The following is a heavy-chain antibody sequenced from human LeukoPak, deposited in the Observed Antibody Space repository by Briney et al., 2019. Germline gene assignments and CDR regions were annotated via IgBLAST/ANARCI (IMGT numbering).Heavy chain of an antibody. CDR2: ISGSGGST. CDR1: GFTFRNYA. V-gene: IGHV3-23*01. Sequence: GGSLRLSCTASGFTFRNYAMTWVRQAPGKGLEFVSSISGSGGSTYYADSVKGRFTIARDNSNNTLYLQMNSLRAEDTAVYYCAKGQSAGTRVFRWFDPWGQGTLVTVSS. D-gene: IGHD6-13*01. CDR3: AKGQSAGTRVFRWFDP. J-gene: IGHJ5*02.